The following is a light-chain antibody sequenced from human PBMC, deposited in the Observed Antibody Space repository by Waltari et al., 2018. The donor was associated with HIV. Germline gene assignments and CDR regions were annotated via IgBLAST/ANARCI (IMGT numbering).Light chain of an antibody. CDR3: HQYYTTPRT. CDR2: WAS. V-gene: IGKV4-1*01. Sequence: DIVMTQSPDSSAVSLGESATINCKSSQNLLYNSNNESCLAWYQHKPGQPPRLLLYWASTRESGVPDRFSASGSGTDFTLTISSLQAEDVAVYYCHQYYTTPRTFGQGTKVEI. J-gene: IGKJ1*01. CDR1: QNLLYNSNNESC.